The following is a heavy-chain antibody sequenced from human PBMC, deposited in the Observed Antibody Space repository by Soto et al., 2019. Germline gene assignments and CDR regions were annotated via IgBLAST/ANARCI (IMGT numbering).Heavy chain of an antibody. CDR3: ARDLFEYSYGSDNWFDP. V-gene: IGHV1-46*03. CDR1: GYTFTTYY. Sequence: ASVKVSCKASGYTFTTYYMHWVRQAPGQGLEWMGIINPSGGSTNYAQKFQGRVTMTSDTSTSTVYMELSSLRSEDTAVYYCARDLFEYSYGSDNWFDPWGQGTLVTVSS. J-gene: IGHJ5*02. CDR2: INPSGGST. D-gene: IGHD5-18*01.